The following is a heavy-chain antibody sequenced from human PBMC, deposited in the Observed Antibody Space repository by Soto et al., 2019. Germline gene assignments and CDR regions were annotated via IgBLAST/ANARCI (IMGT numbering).Heavy chain of an antibody. CDR3: GQTTGWPGFDF. CDR1: GFAVSSKY. V-gene: IGHV3-53*01. D-gene: IGHD6-19*01. J-gene: IGHJ4*02. Sequence: EVQLVESGGGLIQPGGSLRLSCAASGFAVSSKYMTWVRQAPGKGLEWVSVIYGGGTTYYADSVKGRFTISRDTSKNTLYLQRNSLRAEDPAVDYCGQTTGWPGFDFWGQGTLVTVSS. CDR2: IYGGGTT.